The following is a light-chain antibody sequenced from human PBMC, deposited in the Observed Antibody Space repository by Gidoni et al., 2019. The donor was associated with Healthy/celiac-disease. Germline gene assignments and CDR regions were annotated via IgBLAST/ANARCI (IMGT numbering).Light chain of an antibody. CDR3: QQYGSTPFT. J-gene: IGKJ2*01. CDR1: QSVSSNY. Sequence: EFVLTQSPGTLSLSPGERATLSCRASQSVSSNYLAWYQQKPGQAPRLLIFEASSRATGIPDRFSGSGSGTDFTLTISRLEPEDFAVYYCQQYGSTPFTFGQGTKLEIK. V-gene: IGKV3-20*01. CDR2: EAS.